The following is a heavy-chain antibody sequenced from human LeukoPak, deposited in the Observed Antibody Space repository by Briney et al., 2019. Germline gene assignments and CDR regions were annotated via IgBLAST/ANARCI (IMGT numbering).Heavy chain of an antibody. V-gene: IGHV3-30*18. J-gene: IGHJ4*02. CDR2: ISYDGSDK. Sequence: PGGSLRLSCAASGFIFSSYGMHWVRQAPGRGLEWVAVISYDGSDKYYADSVKGRFTISSDNSRNTLYLQMNSLKTEDTAVYYCAKGVYSSSRSPFDYWGQGTLVTVSS. D-gene: IGHD6-13*01. CDR1: GFIFSSYG. CDR3: AKGVYSSSRSPFDY.